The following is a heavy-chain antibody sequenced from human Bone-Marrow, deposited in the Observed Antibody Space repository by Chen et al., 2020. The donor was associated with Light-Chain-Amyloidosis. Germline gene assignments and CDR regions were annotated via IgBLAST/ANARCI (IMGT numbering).Heavy chain of an antibody. D-gene: IGHD3-22*01. V-gene: IGHV4-59*01. CDR1: GGSFTSYH. Sequence: QVQLQESGPGLVKPSETLSLTCSFSGGSFTSYHWSWIRQPPGKGLEWIGYIYHSGSTNYNPSLKSRVTISIEKSKNQFSLNLRSVTAADTAVYYCAGHYHDSNAYYTFDYWGQGALVTVSS. CDR2: IYHSGST. J-gene: IGHJ4*02. CDR3: AGHYHDSNAYYTFDY.